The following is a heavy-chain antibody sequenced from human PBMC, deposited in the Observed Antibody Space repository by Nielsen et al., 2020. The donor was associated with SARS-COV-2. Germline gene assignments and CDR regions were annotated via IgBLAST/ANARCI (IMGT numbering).Heavy chain of an antibody. Sequence: GESLKISCAASGFTFDDYGMNWVRQAPGKGLEWVSYISSSSSTIYYADSVKGRFTISRDNSKNTLYLQMSSLRAEDTAVYYCVKDLGYSYGYGFFSDGMDVWGQGTTVTVSS. CDR3: VKDLGYSYGYGFFSDGMDV. CDR2: ISSSSSTI. J-gene: IGHJ6*02. CDR1: GFTFDDYG. D-gene: IGHD5-18*01. V-gene: IGHV3-48*01.